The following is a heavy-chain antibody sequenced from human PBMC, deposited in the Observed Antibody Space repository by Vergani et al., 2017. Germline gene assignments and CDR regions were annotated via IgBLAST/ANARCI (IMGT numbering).Heavy chain of an antibody. CDR1: GGSISSYY. D-gene: IGHD3-9*01. J-gene: IGHJ6*02. Sequence: VQLVESGGGLVKPSETLSLTCTVSGGSISSYYWSWIRQSPGKGLEWIGYIYSTGSTNYNPSLNSRVTMSVDTSKNQFSLKLRSVTAADTAVYFCARVMYRDEASTGYRLEGMDIWGQGTTVTISS. V-gene: IGHV4-59*13. CDR2: IYSTGST. CDR3: ARVMYRDEASTGYRLEGMDI.